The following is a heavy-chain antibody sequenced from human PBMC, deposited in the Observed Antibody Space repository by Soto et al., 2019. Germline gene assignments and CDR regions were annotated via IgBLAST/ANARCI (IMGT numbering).Heavy chain of an antibody. J-gene: IGHJ4*02. D-gene: IGHD2-15*01. V-gene: IGHV1-18*01. CDR2: ISAYNGNT. CDR3: ARDVDIVVVVAESTVTDY. Sequence: GASVKVSCKASGYTFTSYGISWVRQAPGQGLEWMGWISAYNGNTNYAQKLQGRVTITRDTSTSTAYMELSSLRSEDTAVYYCARDVDIVVVVAESTVTDYWGQGTLVPVSS. CDR1: GYTFTSYG.